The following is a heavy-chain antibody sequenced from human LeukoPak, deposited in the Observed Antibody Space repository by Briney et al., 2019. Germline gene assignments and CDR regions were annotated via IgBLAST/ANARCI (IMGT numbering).Heavy chain of an antibody. J-gene: IGHJ6*03. Sequence: PGRSLRLSCVASGFTFSSYGMHWVRQAPGKGLEWVAVIWYDGSNKYYADSVKGRFTISRDNSKNTLYLQMNSLRAEDTAVYYCAKMGPYYYDSSGYWNYYYYYMDVWGKGTTVTVSS. V-gene: IGHV3-33*06. D-gene: IGHD3-22*01. CDR1: GFTFSSYG. CDR3: AKMGPYYYDSSGYWNYYYYYMDV. CDR2: IWYDGSNK.